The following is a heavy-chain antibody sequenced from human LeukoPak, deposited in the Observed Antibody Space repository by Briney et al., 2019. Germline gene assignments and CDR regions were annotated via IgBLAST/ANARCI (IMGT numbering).Heavy chain of an antibody. J-gene: IGHJ3*02. D-gene: IGHD2-21*02. V-gene: IGHV4-59*01. CDR1: GGSISSYY. CDR2: IYYSGST. CDR3: ARGRLAYCGVDCPSDAFDI. Sequence: SETLSLTCTVSGGSISSYYWSWIRQPPGKGLEWIGYIYYSGSTNYNPSLKSRVTISVDTSKNQFSLKLSSVTAADTAVYYCARGRLAYCGVDCPSDAFDIWGQGTMVTVSS.